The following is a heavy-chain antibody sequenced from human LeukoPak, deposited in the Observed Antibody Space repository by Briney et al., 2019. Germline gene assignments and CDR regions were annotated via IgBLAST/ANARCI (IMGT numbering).Heavy chain of an antibody. CDR2: ISSGTTTI. Sequence: GGSLRLSCTASGFTFSSYEMNWVRQAPGKGLEWVSYISSGTTTIYYADSVKGRFTISRDNAKKSLYLQMNSLRAEDTGVYYCARRYCSSTSCTLDYWGQGTLVTVSS. CDR3: ARRYCSSTSCTLDY. V-gene: IGHV3-48*03. J-gene: IGHJ4*02. CDR1: GFTFSSYE. D-gene: IGHD2-2*01.